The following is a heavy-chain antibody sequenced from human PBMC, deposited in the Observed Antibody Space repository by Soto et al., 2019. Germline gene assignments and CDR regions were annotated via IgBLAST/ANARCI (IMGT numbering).Heavy chain of an antibody. Sequence: QVQLVESGGGVVQPGRSLRLSCAASGFTFSAYGMHWVRQAPGKGLEWVAVIWYDGSNKYYVDSVKGRFTISRDDSTNTLYLQMNSLRAEDTAVYYCARETGAPLYGMDVWGQGTTVTVSS. D-gene: IGHD7-27*01. CDR2: IWYDGSNK. CDR3: ARETGAPLYGMDV. V-gene: IGHV3-33*01. CDR1: GFTFSAYG. J-gene: IGHJ6*02.